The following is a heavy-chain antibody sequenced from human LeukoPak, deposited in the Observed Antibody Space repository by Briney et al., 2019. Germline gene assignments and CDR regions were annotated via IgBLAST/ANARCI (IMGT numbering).Heavy chain of an antibody. J-gene: IGHJ6*02. D-gene: IGHD6-19*01. CDR1: GFTFSSYG. V-gene: IGHV3-30*18. CDR3: AKGHSSGDLYYYYGMDV. Sequence: PGGSLRLSCAASGFTFSSYGMHWVRQAPGKGLRWVAVISYDGSNDYYADSVKGRFTISRDNSKNTLYLQMNRLRTEDTAVYYCAKGHSSGDLYYYYGMDVWGQGTTVTVSS. CDR2: ISYDGSND.